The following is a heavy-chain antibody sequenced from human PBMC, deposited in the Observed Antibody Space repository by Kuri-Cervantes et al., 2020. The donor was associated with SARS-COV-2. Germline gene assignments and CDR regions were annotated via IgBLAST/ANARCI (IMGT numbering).Heavy chain of an antibody. Sequence: RGSLRLSSVASGFTFSSYGMHWVRQAPGKGLEWVAVIWYDGSNKYYADSVKGRFTISRDNSKNTLYLQMNSLRAEDTAVYYCARGFRAGPGEYFDLWGRGTLVTVSS. CDR1: GFTFSSYG. V-gene: IGHV3-33*01. CDR2: IWYDGSNK. J-gene: IGHJ2*01. CDR3: ARGFRAGPGEYFDL. D-gene: IGHD3-10*01.